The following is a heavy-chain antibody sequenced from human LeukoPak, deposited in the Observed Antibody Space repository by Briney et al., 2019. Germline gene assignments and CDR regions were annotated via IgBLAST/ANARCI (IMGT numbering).Heavy chain of an antibody. CDR2: ISSSSSYI. CDR3: ARKILGYCSSTSCYEVYYYYYGMDV. CDR1: GFTFSSYS. D-gene: IGHD2-2*01. J-gene: IGHJ6*02. Sequence: GGSLRLSCAASGFTFSSYSMNWVRQAPGKGLEWVSSISSSSSYIYYADSVKGRFTISRDNAKNSLYLQMNSLRAEDTAAYYCARKILGYCSSTSCYEVYYYYYGMDVWGQGTTVTVSS. V-gene: IGHV3-21*01.